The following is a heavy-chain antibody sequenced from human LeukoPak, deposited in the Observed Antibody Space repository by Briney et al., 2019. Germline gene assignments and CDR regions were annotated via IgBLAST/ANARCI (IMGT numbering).Heavy chain of an antibody. Sequence: ASVKVSCKASGYTXSNYAISWVRQAPGQGLEWMGWISAYNGNTNYAPKLQGRVTMTTDTSTSAAYMELRSLRSDDTAVYYCARAWGEDIAARPYYFDYWGQGTLVTVSS. CDR2: ISAYNGNT. CDR3: ARAWGEDIAARPYYFDY. J-gene: IGHJ4*02. D-gene: IGHD6-6*01. V-gene: IGHV1-18*01. CDR1: GYTXSNYA.